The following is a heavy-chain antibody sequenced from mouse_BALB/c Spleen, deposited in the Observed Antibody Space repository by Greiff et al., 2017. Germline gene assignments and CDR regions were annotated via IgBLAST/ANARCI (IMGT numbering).Heavy chain of an antibody. V-gene: IGHV5-9-4*01. Sequence: EVMLVESGGGLVKPGGSLKLSCAASGFTFSSYAMSWVRQSPEKRLEWVAEISSGGSYTYYPDTVTGRFTISRDNAKNTLYLEMSSLRSEDTAMYYCARDGETARATAYWGQGTLVTVSA. CDR1: GFTFSSYA. CDR2: ISSGGSYT. CDR3: ARDGETARATAY. J-gene: IGHJ3*01. D-gene: IGHD3-2*01.